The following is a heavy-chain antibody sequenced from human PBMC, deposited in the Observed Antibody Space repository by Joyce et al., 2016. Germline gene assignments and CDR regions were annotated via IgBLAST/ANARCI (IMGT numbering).Heavy chain of an antibody. V-gene: IGHV4-30-4*01. CDR3: ARALWFAGRYNWFDP. J-gene: IGHJ5*02. Sequence: QVQLQESGPGLVKPSQTLSLTCTVSAGSINSGNYCWSWIRQHPGKGLEWIGYICNSGSSYYNASLKSRISISVDTSKNQFSLKVNAVTAADTAVYYCARALWFAGRYNWFDPWGQGTLVTVSS. CDR1: AGSINSGNYC. D-gene: IGHD3-10*01. CDR2: ICNSGSS.